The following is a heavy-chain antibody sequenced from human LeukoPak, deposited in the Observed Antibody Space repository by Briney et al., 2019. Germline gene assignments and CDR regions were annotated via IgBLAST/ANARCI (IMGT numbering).Heavy chain of an antibody. J-gene: IGHJ4*02. CDR2: ISGSGRTK. Sequence: QPGGSLRLSCAASGFTFSSHDMNWVRQAPGKGLEWVSYISGSGRTKYYADSVKGRFTISRDNAKNSLYLQMNSLRAEDTAVYYCARDGRGYDILTGYYNLPFDYWGQGTLVTVSS. D-gene: IGHD3-9*01. V-gene: IGHV3-48*03. CDR1: GFTFSSHD. CDR3: ARDGRGYDILTGYYNLPFDY.